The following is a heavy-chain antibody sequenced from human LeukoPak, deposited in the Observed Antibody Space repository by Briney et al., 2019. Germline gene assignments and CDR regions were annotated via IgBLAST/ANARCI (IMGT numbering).Heavy chain of an antibody. CDR2: IIPIFGTA. CDR3: ASGDFWSGSDY. D-gene: IGHD3-3*01. V-gene: IGHV1-69*13. J-gene: IGHJ4*02. CDR1: GGTFSSYA. Sequence: GASVKVSCKASGGTFSSYAISWVRQAPGQGLEWMGGIIPIFGTANYAQKFQGRVTITADESTSTAYMELSRLRSDDTAVYYCASGDFWSGSDYWGQGTLVTVSS.